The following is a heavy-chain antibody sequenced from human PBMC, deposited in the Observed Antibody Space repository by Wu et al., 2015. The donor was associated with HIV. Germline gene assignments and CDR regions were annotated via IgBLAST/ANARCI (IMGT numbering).Heavy chain of an antibody. V-gene: IGHV4-38-2*01. CDR3: ARQYGSPWYFDL. J-gene: IGHJ2*01. CDR1: GTSVSSDYY. Sequence: QVQLQESGPGLVKPSETLSLTCVVSGTSVSSDYYWGWIRQTPGKGLEWIGTLYHTGSTYYNPSLKSRVTISVDTSQNHFSLKLNSVTAADTAVYYCARQYGSPWYFDLWGRGTLVTVSS. D-gene: IGHD3-10*01. CDR2: LYHTGST.